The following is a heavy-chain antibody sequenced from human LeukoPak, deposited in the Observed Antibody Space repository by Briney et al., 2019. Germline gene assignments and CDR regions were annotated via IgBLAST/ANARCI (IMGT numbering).Heavy chain of an antibody. CDR1: GFTFSSYW. D-gene: IGHD5-12*01. J-gene: IGHJ4*02. CDR2: IKQDGSEK. Sequence: GGSLRLSCAASGFTFSSYWMSWVRQAPGKGLECVANIKQDGSEKYYVDSVKGRFTISRDNAKNSLYLQMNSLRAEDTAVYYCASGGGYSDYVGYWGQGTLVTVSS. CDR3: ASGGGYSDYVGY. V-gene: IGHV3-7*03.